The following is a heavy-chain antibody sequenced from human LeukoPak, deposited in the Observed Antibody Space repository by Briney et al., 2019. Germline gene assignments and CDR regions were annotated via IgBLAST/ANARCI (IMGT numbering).Heavy chain of an antibody. CDR1: GGSVSSGSFY. V-gene: IGHV4-30-4*08. CDR2: IYYSGRT. CDR3: ARATDVYSFDY. J-gene: IGHJ4*02. Sequence: SETLSLTCTVSGGSVSSGSFYWSWIRQSPGKGLEWIGYIYYSGRTYYNPSLKSRVTISVDTSKNQFSLKLSSVTAADTAVYYCARATDVYSFDYWGQGTLVTVSS.